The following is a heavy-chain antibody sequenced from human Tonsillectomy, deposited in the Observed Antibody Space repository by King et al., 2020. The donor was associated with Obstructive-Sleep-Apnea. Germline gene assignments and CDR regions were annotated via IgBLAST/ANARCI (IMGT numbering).Heavy chain of an antibody. CDR1: CVSISYYY. J-gene: IGHJ4*02. CDR2: IFYSVST. CDR3: ARGLGGLDY. Sequence: QLQESGPGLVKPSETLSLTCTVSCVSISYYYWSWIRQPPGKGLGWIGYIFYSVSTNYNPSLKSRVTISVDTSKKHFSLKLSSVTAADTAVYYCARGLGGLDYWGQGTLVTVSS. V-gene: IGHV4-59*08. D-gene: IGHD3-16*01.